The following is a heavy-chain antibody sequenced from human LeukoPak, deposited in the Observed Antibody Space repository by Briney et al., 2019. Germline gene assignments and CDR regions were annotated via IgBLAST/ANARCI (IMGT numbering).Heavy chain of an antibody. Sequence: PGGSLRLSCAASGFTFSSYDMNWVRQAPGEGLEWVSYISSSGSTIYYADSVKGRFTISRDNAKNSLYLQMNSLRAEDTAVYYCARESYYFDYWGQGTLVTVSS. V-gene: IGHV3-48*03. CDR3: ARESYYFDY. J-gene: IGHJ4*02. CDR1: GFTFSSYD. CDR2: ISSSGSTI.